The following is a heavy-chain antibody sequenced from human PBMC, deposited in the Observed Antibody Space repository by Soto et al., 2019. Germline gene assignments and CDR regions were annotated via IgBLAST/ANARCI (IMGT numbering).Heavy chain of an antibody. D-gene: IGHD4-4*01. CDR1: GGTFSSYT. V-gene: IGHV1-69*02. CDR3: ARGSTVTPLTFDY. J-gene: IGHJ4*02. CDR2: IIPILGIA. Sequence: QVQLVQSGAEVKKPGSSVKVSCKASGGTFSSYTISWVRQAPGQGLEWMGRIIPILGIANYAQKFQGRVTVTEDKSTSTAYMERSSLRSEDTAVYYCARGSTVTPLTFDYWGQGTLVTVSS.